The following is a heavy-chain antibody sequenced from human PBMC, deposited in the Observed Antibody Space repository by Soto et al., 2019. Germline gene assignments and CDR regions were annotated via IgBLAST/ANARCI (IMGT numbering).Heavy chain of an antibody. CDR3: ARFAAAAGTKIDY. CDR2: IYYSGST. Sequence: PSETLSLTCTVSGGSISSYYWRWIRQPPGKGLEWIGYIYYSGSTNYNPSLKSRVTISVDTSKNQFSLKLSSVTAADTAVYYCARFAAAAGTKIDYWGQGTLVTVSS. J-gene: IGHJ4*02. D-gene: IGHD6-13*01. V-gene: IGHV4-59*01. CDR1: GGSISSYY.